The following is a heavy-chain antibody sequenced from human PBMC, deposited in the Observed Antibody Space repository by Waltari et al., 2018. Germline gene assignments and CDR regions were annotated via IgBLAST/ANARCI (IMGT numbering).Heavy chain of an antibody. CDR3: AKDMGAARHYNFED. CDR1: GFNFGDHV. V-gene: IGHV3-9*01. D-gene: IGHD6-6*01. CDR2: ISWNNDNI. Sequence: EVQLVESGGALVQPGRSLRLSCAASGFNFGDHVMQRVRQAPGKGLEWVSGISWNNDNIAYADSVRGRFTISRDNAKNSLYLQMNSLRTEDTALYYCAKDMGAARHYNFEDWGQGTLVTVSS. J-gene: IGHJ4*02.